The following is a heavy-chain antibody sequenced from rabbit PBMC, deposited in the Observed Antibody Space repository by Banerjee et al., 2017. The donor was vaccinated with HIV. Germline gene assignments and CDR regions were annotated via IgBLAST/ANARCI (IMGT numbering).Heavy chain of an antibody. Sequence: QEQLEESGGDLVKPEGSLTLTCTASGFSFSSSYWICWVRQAPGKGLELIACILPSSGNTYYANWAKGRFTISKTSSTTVTLQMTGLTAADTATYFCVRDKWSSVWGHFDLWGPGTLVTV. V-gene: IGHV1S45*01. D-gene: IGHD4-1*01. J-gene: IGHJ4*01. CDR2: ILPSSGNT. CDR1: GFSFSSSYW. CDR3: VRDKWSSVWGHFDL.